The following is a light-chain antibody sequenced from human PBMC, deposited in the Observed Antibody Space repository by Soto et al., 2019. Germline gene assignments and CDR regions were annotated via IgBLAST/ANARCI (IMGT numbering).Light chain of an antibody. J-gene: IGKJ1*01. Sequence: FQLTQSPSTVSASVGDRVTITCRASKTTGTWMAWYQQKPGKAPKLLIYDASRLETGSPSRFRGGGVGAEFALTITRLHPDDVETDDCQRYTTYAWKCGQGTKVEVK. CDR2: DAS. V-gene: IGKV1-5*01. CDR3: QRYTTYAWK. CDR1: KTTGTW.